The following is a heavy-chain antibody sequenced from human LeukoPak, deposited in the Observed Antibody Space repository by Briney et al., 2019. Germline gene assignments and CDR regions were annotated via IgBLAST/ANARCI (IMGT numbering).Heavy chain of an antibody. CDR1: GFTFSDYS. V-gene: IGHV3-21*01. D-gene: IGHD3-10*01. CDR3: ARDILLNGYGSGTRWFDP. Sequence: GGSLRLSCAASGFTFSDYSMNWVRQAPGKGLEWVSSISSSSSYIYYADSVKGRFTISRDNAKNSLYLQMNSLRAEDTAVYYCARDILLNGYGSGTRWFDPWGQGTLVTVSS. CDR2: ISSSSSYI. J-gene: IGHJ5*02.